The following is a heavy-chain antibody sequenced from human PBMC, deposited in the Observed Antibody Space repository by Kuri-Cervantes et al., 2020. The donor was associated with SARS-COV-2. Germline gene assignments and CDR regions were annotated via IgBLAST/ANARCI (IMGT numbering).Heavy chain of an antibody. CDR3: ARGGLRIFGVVSSWIDL. CDR2: IYYSGST. CDR1: GGSISSHE. D-gene: IGHD3-3*01. Sequence: AETLCLTCPVSGGSISSHEWSWIRQPPGKGLEWIGYIYYSGSTNYNPSLKSRVTISVDTTKNKFSLKLSSVTAADTAVYYCARGGLRIFGVVSSWIDLWGQGTLVTVSS. J-gene: IGHJ5*02. V-gene: IGHV4-59*08.